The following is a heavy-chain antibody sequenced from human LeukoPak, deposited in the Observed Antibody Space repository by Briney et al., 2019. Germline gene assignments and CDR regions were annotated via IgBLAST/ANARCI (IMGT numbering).Heavy chain of an antibody. Sequence: NPSQTLSLTCTVSGGSIRSGDYYWSWIRQHPGKGLEWIGYIYYSGNTYYSPSLKSRVTISVDTSKNQFSLKVNSVTAADTAVYYCARTAIFEVVTDYYFDYWGQGTLVTVSS. CDR1: GGSIRSGDYY. J-gene: IGHJ4*02. V-gene: IGHV4-31*03. D-gene: IGHD3-3*01. CDR3: ARTAIFEVVTDYYFDY. CDR2: IYYSGNT.